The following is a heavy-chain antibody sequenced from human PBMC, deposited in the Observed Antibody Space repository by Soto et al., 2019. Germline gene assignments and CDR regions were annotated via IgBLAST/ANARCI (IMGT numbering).Heavy chain of an antibody. D-gene: IGHD6-19*01. CDR1: GFTFSSYA. CDR2: ISYDGSNK. V-gene: IGHV3-30-3*01. CDR3: ARDGDSSGRKDY. Sequence: QVQLVESGGGVVQPGRSLRLSCAASGFTFSSYAMHWVRQAPGKGLEWVAVISYDGSNKYYEDSVKGRFTISRDNSKNALYLQMNSLSAEETAVYYCARDGDSSGRKDYSGQGTLVTVSS. J-gene: IGHJ4*02.